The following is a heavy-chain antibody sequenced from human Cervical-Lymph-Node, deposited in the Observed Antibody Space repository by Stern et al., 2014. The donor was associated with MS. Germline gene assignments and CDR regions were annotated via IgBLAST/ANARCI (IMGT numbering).Heavy chain of an antibody. CDR3: ARRIAGGMDA. Sequence: VQLGQSGAEVKKPGESLKISCKGSGYSFTTYWIGWVRQMPGKGLEWMGIIYPDDSDTRYSPSFQGQVTISADKSISTTYLQWRSLKTSDAAVYYCARRIAGGMDAWGQGTTVTVSS. D-gene: IGHD1-20*01. J-gene: IGHJ6*02. CDR2: IYPDDSDT. V-gene: IGHV5-51*01. CDR1: GYSFTTYW.